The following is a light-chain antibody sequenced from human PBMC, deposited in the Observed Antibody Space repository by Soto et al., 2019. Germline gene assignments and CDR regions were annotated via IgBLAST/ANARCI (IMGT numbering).Light chain of an antibody. Sequence: EIVLTQSPDTLSLSPGERATLSCRASQSVSTYLGWYQQRPGQAPRLLIYDTSKRASGIPARFSGSGSGTDFTLTISSLETEDFAVYYCQQRSDWSITFGGGTKVEIK. J-gene: IGKJ4*01. CDR2: DTS. V-gene: IGKV3-11*01. CDR1: QSVSTY. CDR3: QQRSDWSIT.